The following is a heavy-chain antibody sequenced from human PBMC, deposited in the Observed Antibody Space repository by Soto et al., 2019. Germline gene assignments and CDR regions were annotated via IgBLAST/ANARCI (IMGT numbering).Heavy chain of an antibody. D-gene: IGHD3-10*02. V-gene: IGHV3-11*06. J-gene: IGHJ4*02. CDR2: SSNSGTFT. Sequence: QVQLVESGGGLVKPGVSLRLSCEGSGFTFSDYYMSWIRQAPGRGLEWISYSSNSGTFTRYSDSVKGRFSISRDNTKNFLYLPMNSLRAEDTAVYYWARSGDNYNVLDYLGQRTPGTVSS. CDR3: ARSGDNYNVLDY. CDR1: GFTFSDYY.